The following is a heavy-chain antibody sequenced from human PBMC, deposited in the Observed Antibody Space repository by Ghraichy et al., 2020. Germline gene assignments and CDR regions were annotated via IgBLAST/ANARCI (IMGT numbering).Heavy chain of an antibody. D-gene: IGHD6-6*01. J-gene: IGHJ5*02. CDR3: ARHGFEYSSLDWFDP. CDR1: GGSISSSSYY. CDR2: IYYSGST. V-gene: IGHV4-39*01. Sequence: SQTLSLTCTVSGGSISSSSYYWGWIRQPPGKGLEWIGSIYYSGSTYYNPSLKSRVTISVDTSKNQFSLKLSSVTAADTAVYYCARHGFEYSSLDWFDPWGQGTLVTVSS.